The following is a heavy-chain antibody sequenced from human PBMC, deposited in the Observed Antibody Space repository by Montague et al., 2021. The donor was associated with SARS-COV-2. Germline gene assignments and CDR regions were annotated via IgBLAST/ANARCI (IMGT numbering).Heavy chain of an antibody. V-gene: IGHV4-59*08. CDR1: GDSISRYY. CDR3: ARNIGWYSHDR. D-gene: IGHD6-19*01. Sequence: SETLSLTCTVSGDSISRYYWTWIRQSPGRGLEWIGYIYKSEKTNYNPSLKSRVTISEDTSTNQFSLKLRSVTAADTAVYYCARNIGWYSHDRWGQGTLVTVSS. CDR2: IYKSEKT. J-gene: IGHJ5*02.